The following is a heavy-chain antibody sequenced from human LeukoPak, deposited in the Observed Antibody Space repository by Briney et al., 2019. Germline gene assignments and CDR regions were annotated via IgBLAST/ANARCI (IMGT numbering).Heavy chain of an antibody. CDR3: ARDCSGGSCYSWRGLGS. J-gene: IGHJ4*02. D-gene: IGHD2-15*01. V-gene: IGHV1-8*01. CDR1: GYTFTSYD. CDR2: MNPNSGNT. Sequence: ASVKVSYKASGYTFTSYDINWVRQATGQGLEWMGWMNPNSGNTGYAQKFQGRVTMTRNTSISTAYMELSSLRSEDTAVYYCARDCSGGSCYSWRGLGSWGQGTPVTVSS.